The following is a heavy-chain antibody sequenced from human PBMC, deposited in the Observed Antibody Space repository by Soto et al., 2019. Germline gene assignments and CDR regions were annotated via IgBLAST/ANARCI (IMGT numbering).Heavy chain of an antibody. CDR3: ARDLGYRSDWYVAGAFDP. D-gene: IGHD6-25*01. CDR1: GYIFTTYA. V-gene: IGHV1-3*01. CDR2: INAGDGNT. J-gene: IGHJ5*02. Sequence: ASVKVSCKASGYIFTTYAIHWTRQAPGQRLEWMGWINAGDGNTKYSQKFQDRVTITSDTSASTAYVDLSSLRSEDTAVYYCARDLGYRSDWYVAGAFDPWGQGTLVTVSS.